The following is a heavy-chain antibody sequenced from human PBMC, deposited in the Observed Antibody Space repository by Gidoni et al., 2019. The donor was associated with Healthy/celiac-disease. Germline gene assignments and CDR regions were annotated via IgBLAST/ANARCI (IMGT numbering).Heavy chain of an antibody. D-gene: IGHD1-26*01. CDR3: ARGLGSYFLSRDAFDI. CDR2: ISSSSSYT. V-gene: IGHV3-11*05. J-gene: IGHJ3*02. CDR1: GFTLSDPY. Sequence: QVQLVESGGGLVKPGGSLTLPCAAPGFTLSDPYMSWIRQAPGKGLEWVSYISSSSSYTNYAASVKGRFTISRDNAKNSLYLQMNSLRAEDTAVYYCARGLGSYFLSRDAFDIWGQGTMVTVSS.